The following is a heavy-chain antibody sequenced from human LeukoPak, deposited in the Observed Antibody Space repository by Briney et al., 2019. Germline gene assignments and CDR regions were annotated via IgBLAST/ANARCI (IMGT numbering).Heavy chain of an antibody. J-gene: IGHJ5*02. CDR2: ISAYNGNT. D-gene: IGHD2-2*01. CDR1: GYTFTSYG. CDR3: ARVRFYIVVVPAAVAGNWFDP. Sequence: ASVKVSCKASGYTFTSYGISWVRQAPGQGLEWMGWISAYNGNTNYAQKLQGRVTMTTDTSTSTAYMELRSLRSDDTAVYYCARVRFYIVVVPAAVAGNWFDPWGQETLVTVSS. V-gene: IGHV1-18*01.